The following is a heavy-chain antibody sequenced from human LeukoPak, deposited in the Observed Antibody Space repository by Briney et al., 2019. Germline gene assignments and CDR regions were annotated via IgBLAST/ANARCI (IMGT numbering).Heavy chain of an antibody. Sequence: PGGSLRLSCAASGFTFSNFAMSWVRPAPGKGLEWVSGVSDSGRSTYYTDSVKGRCAISRDNSKNTVSLQMNNVRAEDTAVYFCAKHDSFIPSWGQGILVTVSS. J-gene: IGHJ5*02. CDR1: GFTFSNFA. D-gene: IGHD3-16*02. CDR3: AKHDSFIPS. V-gene: IGHV3-23*01. CDR2: VSDSGRST.